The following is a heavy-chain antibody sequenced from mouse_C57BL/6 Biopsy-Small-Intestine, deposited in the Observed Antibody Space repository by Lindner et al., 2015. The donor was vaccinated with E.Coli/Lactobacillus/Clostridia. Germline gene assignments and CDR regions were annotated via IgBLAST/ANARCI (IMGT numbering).Heavy chain of an antibody. Sequence: SVKVSCKAFGYTFNNYGIAWVRQAPGQGLEYMGWISPYNGLTNYVQKFQGRVTMTTVTSTNTAYMEVRSLTSGDTAVYYCARGSRYGSSWSPFDYWGQGTLVTVSS. D-gene: IGHD1-1*02. CDR2: ISPYNGLT. CDR1: GYTFNNYG. V-gene: IGHV1-74*01. CDR3: ARGSRYGSSWSPFDY. J-gene: IGHJ4*01.